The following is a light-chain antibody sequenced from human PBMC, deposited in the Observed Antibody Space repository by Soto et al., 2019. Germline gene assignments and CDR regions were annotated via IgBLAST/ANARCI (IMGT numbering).Light chain of an antibody. Sequence: QSALTQPASVSGSPGQSITISCTGTSSDVGGYNYVSWYQQHPGKAPKLMIYEVSNRPSGVSNRFSGSKSGNTASLTISGLQAEDEADYYCSLYTSSSTPGVVLGGGTKRTVL. CDR1: SSDVGGYNY. V-gene: IGLV2-14*01. J-gene: IGLJ2*01. CDR3: SLYTSSSTPGVV. CDR2: EVS.